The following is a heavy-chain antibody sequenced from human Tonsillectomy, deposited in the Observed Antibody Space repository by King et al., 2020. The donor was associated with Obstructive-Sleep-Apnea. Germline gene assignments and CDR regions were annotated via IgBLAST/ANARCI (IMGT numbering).Heavy chain of an antibody. V-gene: IGHV5-51*01. CDR3: VRLFGTYPHYYFDY. CDR2: IYPGDSDT. D-gene: IGHD3-16*01. Sequence: QLVQSGAEVKKPGESLKISCKGSGYTFTNYWIAWVRQKPGKGLEPMGIIYPGDSDTKYSPSFQGQVTFSADKSLSTAYLQWHSLKASDTAMFYCVRLFGTYPHYYFDYWGQGTLVTVSS. J-gene: IGHJ4*02. CDR1: GYTFTNYW.